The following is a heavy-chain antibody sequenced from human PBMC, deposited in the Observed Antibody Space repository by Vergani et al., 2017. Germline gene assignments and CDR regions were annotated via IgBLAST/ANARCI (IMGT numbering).Heavy chain of an antibody. V-gene: IGHV7-4-1*02. Sequence: QVQLVQSGAEVKKPGASVKVSCKASGYTFTSYGISWVRQAPGQGLEWMGWINTNTGNPTYAQGFTGRFVFSLDTSVSTAYLQISSLKAEDTAVYYCARARYSGYAHYYYYYGMDVWGQGTTVTVSS. CDR1: GYTFTSYG. D-gene: IGHD5-12*01. CDR3: ARARYSGYAHYYYYYGMDV. CDR2: INTNTGNP. J-gene: IGHJ6*02.